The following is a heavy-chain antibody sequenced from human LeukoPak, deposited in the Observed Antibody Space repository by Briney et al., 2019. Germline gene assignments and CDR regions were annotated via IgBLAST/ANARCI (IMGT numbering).Heavy chain of an antibody. CDR1: GFTFSSYA. V-gene: IGHV3-23*01. J-gene: IGHJ4*02. CDR3: VGKVTGSGSYYPPDFDY. CDR2: ISGSGGST. Sequence: GGSLRLSCAASGFTFSSYAMSWVRQAPGKGLEWVSAISGSGGSTYYADSVKGRFTISRDNPKNTLYLQMNSLRAEDTAVYYCVGKVTGSGSYYPPDFDYWGQGTLVTVSS. D-gene: IGHD3-10*01.